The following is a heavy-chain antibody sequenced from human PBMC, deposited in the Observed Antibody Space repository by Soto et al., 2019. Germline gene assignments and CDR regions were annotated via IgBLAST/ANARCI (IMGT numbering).Heavy chain of an antibody. D-gene: IGHD5-18*01. V-gene: IGHV1-46*01. J-gene: IGHJ6*02. CDR2: INPSGGST. CDR3: ARDLFDTAMPTDYYYGMDV. Sequence: GASVKVSCKASGYTFTSYYMHCVRQAPGQGLEWMGIINPSGGSTSYAQKFQGRVTMTRDTSTSTVYMELSSLRSEDTAVYYCARDLFDTAMPTDYYYGMDVWGQGTTVTVSS. CDR1: GYTFTSYY.